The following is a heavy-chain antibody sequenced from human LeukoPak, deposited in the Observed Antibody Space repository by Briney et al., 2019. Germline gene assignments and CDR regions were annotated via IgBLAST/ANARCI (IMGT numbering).Heavy chain of an antibody. D-gene: IGHD5-24*01. J-gene: IGHJ4*02. V-gene: IGHV4-34*01. CDR3: ARRQRWLQLQVDY. CDR1: GGSFSGYY. Sequence: SETLSLTCAVYGGSFSGYYWSWIRQPPGKGLEWIGEINHSGSTNYNPSLKSRVTISVDTSKNQFSLKLSSVTAADTAVYYCARRQRWLQLQVDYWGQGTLVTVSS. CDR2: INHSGST.